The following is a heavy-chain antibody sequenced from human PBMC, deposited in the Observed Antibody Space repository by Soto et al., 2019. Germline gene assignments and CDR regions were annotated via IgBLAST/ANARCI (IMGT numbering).Heavy chain of an antibody. D-gene: IGHD6-6*01. Sequence: QLGGSLRLSCTASGFPFNFYSMNWVRQAPGKGPEWISFITSTSSVVNYADSVRGRFTVSRDNGAKSLYLHMTGLRDEDTAVYYCARDGKGAAYKNRPYYFDHWGQGALVTVSS. V-gene: IGHV3-48*02. CDR2: ITSTSSVV. CDR3: ARDGKGAAYKNRPYYFDH. CDR1: GFPFNFYS. J-gene: IGHJ4*02.